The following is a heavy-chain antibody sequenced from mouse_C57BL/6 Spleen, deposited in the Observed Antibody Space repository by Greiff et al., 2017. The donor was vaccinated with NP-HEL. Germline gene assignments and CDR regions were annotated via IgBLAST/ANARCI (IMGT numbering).Heavy chain of an antibody. CDR1: GFTFSSYG. V-gene: IGHV5-6*02. J-gene: IGHJ3*01. D-gene: IGHD2-2*01. CDR3: ARQGGYGFAY. Sequence: EVMLVESGGDLVKPGGSLKLSCAASGFTFSSYGMSWVRQTPDKRLEWVATISSGGSYTYYPDSVQGRFTLSRDNAKNTLYLQMSSLKVEDTAMYYCARQGGYGFAYWGKGTLVTVSA. CDR2: ISSGGSYT.